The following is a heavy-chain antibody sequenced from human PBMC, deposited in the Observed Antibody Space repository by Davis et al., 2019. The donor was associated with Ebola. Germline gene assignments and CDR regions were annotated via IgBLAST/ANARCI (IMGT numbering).Heavy chain of an antibody. CDR2: IYYSGST. D-gene: IGHD3-22*01. CDR3: ARDGYYYDSSGYYRGAFDI. Sequence: MPSETLSLTCTVSGGSISSYYWSWIRQPPGKGLEWIGYIYYSGSTNYNPSLKSRVTISVDTSKNQFYLKLSSVTAADTAVYYCARDGYYYDSSGYYRGAFDIWGQGTMVTVSS. CDR1: GGSISSYY. J-gene: IGHJ3*02. V-gene: IGHV4-59*01.